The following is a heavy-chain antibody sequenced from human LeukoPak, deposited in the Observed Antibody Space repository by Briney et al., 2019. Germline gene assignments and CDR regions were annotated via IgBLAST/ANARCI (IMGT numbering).Heavy chain of an antibody. CDR2: INPNSGGT. CDR3: ARGGAYSGYDYFDY. Sequence: ASVKVSCKASGYTFTGYYMHWVRQTPGQGLEWMGWINPNSGGTNYAQKFQGRVTMTRDTSISTAYMELSRLRSDDTAVYYCARGGAYSGYDYFDYWGQGTLVTVSS. CDR1: GYTFTGYY. V-gene: IGHV1-2*02. J-gene: IGHJ4*02. D-gene: IGHD5-12*01.